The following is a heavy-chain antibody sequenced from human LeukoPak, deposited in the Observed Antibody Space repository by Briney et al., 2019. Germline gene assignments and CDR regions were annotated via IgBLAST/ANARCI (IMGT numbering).Heavy chain of an antibody. J-gene: IGHJ5*02. V-gene: IGHV1-18*01. CDR1: GGTFSSYA. CDR2: ISAYNGNT. Sequence: ASVKVSCKASGGTFSSYAISWVRQAPGQGLEWMGWISAYNGNTNYAQKLQGRVTMTTDTSTSTAYMELRSLRSDDTAVYYCARAYYDILTGYPNWFDPWGQGTLVTVSS. CDR3: ARAYYDILTGYPNWFDP. D-gene: IGHD3-9*01.